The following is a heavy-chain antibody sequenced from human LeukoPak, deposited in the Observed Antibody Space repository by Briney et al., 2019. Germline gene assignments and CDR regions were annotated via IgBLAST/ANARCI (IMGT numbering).Heavy chain of an antibody. CDR2: IYSSGST. J-gene: IGHJ4*02. CDR1: GVSISSYY. V-gene: IGHV4-4*07. D-gene: IGHD1-26*01. Sequence: SETLSLTCSVSGVSISSYYWNWIRQPAGKGLEWIGRIYSSGSTNYNASLKSRVIMSIDTSMNQFSLKLTSVTAADTALYYCARDKGGTYSRHFDYWGQGALVTVSS. CDR3: ARDKGGTYSRHFDY.